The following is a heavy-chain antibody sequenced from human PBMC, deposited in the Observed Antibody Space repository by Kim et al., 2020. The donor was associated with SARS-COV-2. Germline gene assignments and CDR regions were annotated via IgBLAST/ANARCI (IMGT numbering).Heavy chain of an antibody. J-gene: IGHJ4*02. D-gene: IGHD6-13*01. V-gene: IGHV3-23*01. CDR3: AKDLYSTTRGVFDY. Sequence: DSVKRQFTISQDTSKNTLYLQVNRLRAEGTAIYYCAKDLYSTTRGVFDYWGQGTLVTVSS.